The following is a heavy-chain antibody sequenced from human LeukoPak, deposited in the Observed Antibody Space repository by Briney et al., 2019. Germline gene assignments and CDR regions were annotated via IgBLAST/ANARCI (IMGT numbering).Heavy chain of an antibody. CDR2: ITRDGSST. D-gene: IGHD5-24*01. Sequence: PGGSLRLSCAASGFTLSSSWMHWVRQAPGMGLVWVSRITRDGSSTTYADSVKGRFTISRDNAKNSLYLQMNSLRAEDTAVYYCARDSGSEMATISLRWYFDLWGRGTLVTVSS. CDR1: GFTLSSSW. CDR3: ARDSGSEMATISLRWYFDL. J-gene: IGHJ2*01. V-gene: IGHV3-74*01.